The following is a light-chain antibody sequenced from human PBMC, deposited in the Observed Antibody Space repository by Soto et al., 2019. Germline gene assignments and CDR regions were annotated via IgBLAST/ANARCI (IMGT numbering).Light chain of an antibody. CDR1: SSDVGAYTY. J-gene: IGLJ1*01. CDR2: EVT. CDR3: SSYAGSNNFPYV. V-gene: IGLV2-8*01. Sequence: QSVLTQPPSASGSPGQSVTISCTGTSSDVGAYTYVSWYQQHPGKAPKLMIYEVTKRPSGVPDRFSGSKSGNTAPLTVSGLQAEDEAEYYCSSYAGSNNFPYVFGTGTKVTVL.